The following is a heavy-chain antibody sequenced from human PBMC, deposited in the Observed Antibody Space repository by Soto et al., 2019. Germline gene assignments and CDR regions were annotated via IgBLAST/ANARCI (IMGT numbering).Heavy chain of an antibody. Sequence: SETLSLTCAVYGGSFSGYYWSWIRQPPGKGLEWIGEINHSGSTNYNPSLKSRVTISVDTSKNQFSLKLSSVTAADTAVYYCARGHSLRYFDWLLFDAFDIWGQGTMVTVSS. CDR1: GGSFSGYY. CDR3: ARGHSLRYFDWLLFDAFDI. CDR2: INHSGST. D-gene: IGHD3-9*01. J-gene: IGHJ3*02. V-gene: IGHV4-34*01.